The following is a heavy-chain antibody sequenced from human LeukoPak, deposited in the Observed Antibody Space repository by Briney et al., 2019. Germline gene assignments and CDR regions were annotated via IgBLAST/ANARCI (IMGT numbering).Heavy chain of an antibody. CDR1: VGSVSNGNYY. CDR2: IYYTGST. Sequence: SETLSLTCTVSVGSVSNGNYYWSWLRQPPGKALEWIGYIYYTGSTYYNPSLKSRVTISVDTSKNQFSLKLSSVTAADTAVYYCAREYGDYVFFDYWGQGTLVTVSS. J-gene: IGHJ4*02. V-gene: IGHV4-61*01. CDR3: AREYGDYVFFDY. D-gene: IGHD4-17*01.